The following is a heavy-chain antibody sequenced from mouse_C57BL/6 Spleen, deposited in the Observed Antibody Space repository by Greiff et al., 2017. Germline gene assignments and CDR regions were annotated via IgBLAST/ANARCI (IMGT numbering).Heavy chain of an antibody. V-gene: IGHV5-6*02. Sequence: DVMLVESGGDLVKPGGSLKLSCAASGFTFSSYGMSWVRQTPDKRLEWVATISSGGSYTYYPDSVKGRFTISRDNAKNTLYLQMSSLKSEDTAMYYCARQVLLSYAMDYWGQGTSVTVSS. J-gene: IGHJ4*01. CDR3: ARQVLLSYAMDY. CDR2: ISSGGSYT. CDR1: GFTFSSYG. D-gene: IGHD2-10*01.